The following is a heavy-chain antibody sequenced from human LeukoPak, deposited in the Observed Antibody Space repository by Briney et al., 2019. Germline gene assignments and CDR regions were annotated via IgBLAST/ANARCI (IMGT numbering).Heavy chain of an antibody. V-gene: IGHV3-23*01. D-gene: IGHD6-13*01. CDR3: AKVIPSGEEYSSSWYFIPFDY. CDR2: ISGSGGST. J-gene: IGHJ4*02. CDR1: GFTFSSYA. Sequence: GGSLRLSCAASGFTFSSYAMSWVRQAPGKGLEWVSAISGSGGSTYYADSVKGRFTISRDNSKNTLYLQMNSLRAEDTAVYYCAKVIPSGEEYSSSWYFIPFDYWGQGTLVTVSS.